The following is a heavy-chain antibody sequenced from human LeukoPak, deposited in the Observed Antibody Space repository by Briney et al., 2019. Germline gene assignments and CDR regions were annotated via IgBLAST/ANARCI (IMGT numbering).Heavy chain of an antibody. V-gene: IGHV3-48*03. D-gene: IGHD2-15*01. CDR1: GFTFSSYE. CDR3: ARDGGYCSGGSCKADV. Sequence: GGSLRLSCAASGFTFSSYEMNWVRQAPGKGLEWVSYISSSGSTIYYADSVKGRFTISRDNAKNSLYLQMNSLRAEDTAVYYCARDGGYCSGGSCKADVWGKGTPVTVSS. CDR2: ISSSGSTI. J-gene: IGHJ6*04.